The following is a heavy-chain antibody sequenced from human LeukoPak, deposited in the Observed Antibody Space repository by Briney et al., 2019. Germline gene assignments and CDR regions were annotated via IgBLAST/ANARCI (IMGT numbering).Heavy chain of an antibody. Sequence: KSSETLSLTCTVSGGSISSYYWSWIRQPPGKGLEWIGYIYYSGSTNYNPSLKSRVTISVDTSKNQFSLKLSSVTAADTAVYYCARSLGDYGGNSGYFQHWGQGTLVTVSS. V-gene: IGHV4-59*08. J-gene: IGHJ1*01. D-gene: IGHD4-23*01. CDR1: GGSISSYY. CDR3: ARSLGDYGGNSGYFQH. CDR2: IYYSGST.